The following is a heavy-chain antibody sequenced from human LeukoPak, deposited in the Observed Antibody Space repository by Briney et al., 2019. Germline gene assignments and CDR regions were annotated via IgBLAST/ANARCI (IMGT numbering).Heavy chain of an antibody. J-gene: IGHJ3*02. D-gene: IGHD3-22*01. CDR1: GFTFSSYS. V-gene: IGHV3-21*01. Sequence: GGSLRLSCAASGFTFSSYSMNWVRQAPGKGLEWVSSISSSSSYIYYADSVKGRFTISRDNAKNSLYLQMNSLRVEDTAVYYCARASYYYDSSVRDAFDIWGQGTMVTVSS. CDR2: ISSSSSYI. CDR3: ARASYYYDSSVRDAFDI.